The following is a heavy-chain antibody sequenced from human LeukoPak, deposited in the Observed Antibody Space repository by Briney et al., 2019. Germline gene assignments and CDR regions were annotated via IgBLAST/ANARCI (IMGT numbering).Heavy chain of an antibody. D-gene: IGHD6-13*01. Sequence: SQTLSLTCTVSGGSISSGDYYWSWIRQPPGKGLEWIGYIYYSGSTYYNPSLKSRVTISVDTSKNQFSLKLSSVTAADTAVYYCAREGPSSLIAAAGTQPYWFDPWGQGTLVNVSS. CDR1: GGSISSGDYY. CDR3: AREGPSSLIAAAGTQPYWFDP. CDR2: IYYSGST. J-gene: IGHJ5*02. V-gene: IGHV4-30-4*08.